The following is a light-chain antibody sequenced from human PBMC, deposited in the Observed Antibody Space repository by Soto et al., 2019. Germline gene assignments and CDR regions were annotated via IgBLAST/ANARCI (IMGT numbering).Light chain of an antibody. J-gene: IGLJ1*01. CDR3: TSYTRSATLV. CDR2: DVT. Sequence: QSALTQPASVSGSPGQSITISCTGTSSDVGAFNYVSWYQHRPGEAPKLLIYDVTSRPSGVSNRFSGSKSGNTASLTISGLQAEDEADYYCTSYTRSATLVFGTGTKVTVL. V-gene: IGLV2-14*03. CDR1: SSDVGAFNY.